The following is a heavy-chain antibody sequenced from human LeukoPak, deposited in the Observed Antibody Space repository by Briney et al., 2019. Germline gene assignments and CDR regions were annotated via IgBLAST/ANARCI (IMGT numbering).Heavy chain of an antibody. CDR2: ILYSGRT. V-gene: IGHV4-59*07. Sequence: PSDTLSLTCSVSGGSISRYYWNWIRQPPRKGREWSGYILYSGRTTYYPSLKSRVTISVDTSKNQCSLRLSSVTAADTAVYYCARGYRVLWAHWYFDLWGRGNLVTVSS. CDR1: GGSISRYY. D-gene: IGHD3-10*01. J-gene: IGHJ2*01. CDR3: ARGYRVLWAHWYFDL.